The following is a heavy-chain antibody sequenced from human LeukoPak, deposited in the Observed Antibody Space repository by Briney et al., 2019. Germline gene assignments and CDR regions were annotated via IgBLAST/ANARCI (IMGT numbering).Heavy chain of an antibody. CDR2: IIPIFGTA. Sequence: SVKVSCXASGGTFSSYAISWVRQAPGQGLEWMVGIIPIFGTANYAQKFQGRVTITADESTSTAYMELSSLRSEDTAVYYCARDKRHYGYYYMDVWGKGTMVTVSS. J-gene: IGHJ6*03. CDR3: ARDKRHYGYYYMDV. V-gene: IGHV1-69*01. CDR1: GGTFSSYA. D-gene: IGHD5-24*01.